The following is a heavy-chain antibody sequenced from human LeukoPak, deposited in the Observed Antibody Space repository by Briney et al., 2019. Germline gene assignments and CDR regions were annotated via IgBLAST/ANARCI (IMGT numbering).Heavy chain of an antibody. D-gene: IGHD6-19*01. J-gene: IGHJ1*01. Sequence: PGGSLRLSCAASGFTFSSYSMNWVRQAPGKGLEWVSSISSSSSYIYYADSVKGRFTISRDNAKNSLYLQMNSLRAEDTAVYYCARDRPLYSSGWYYGGLQPAEYFQHWGQGTLVTVSS. CDR1: GFTFSSYS. V-gene: IGHV3-21*01. CDR3: ARDRPLYSSGWYYGGLQPAEYFQH. CDR2: ISSSSSYI.